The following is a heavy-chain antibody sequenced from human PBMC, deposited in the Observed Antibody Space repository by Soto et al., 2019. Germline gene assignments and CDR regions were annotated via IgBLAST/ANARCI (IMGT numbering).Heavy chain of an antibody. Sequence: PGRSLRLSCAASGFTFSSYAMSWVRQAPGKGLEWVSAIGGSDGSTYYAVSVKGRFTISRDNSKNTVYLEMNSLRAEDTAVYYCVKQGESASGWADYWGQGTLVTLSS. D-gene: IGHD6-19*01. J-gene: IGHJ4*02. CDR3: VKQGESASGWADY. CDR1: GFTFSSYA. CDR2: IGGSDGST. V-gene: IGHV3-23*01.